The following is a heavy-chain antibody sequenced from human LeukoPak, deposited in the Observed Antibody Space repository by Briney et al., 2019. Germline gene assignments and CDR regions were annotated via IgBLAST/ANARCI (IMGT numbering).Heavy chain of an antibody. J-gene: IGHJ4*02. V-gene: IGHV4-34*01. CDR1: GGSFSGYY. CDR2: INHSGST. D-gene: IGHD3-22*01. CDR3: ARSPPGWYYDNSGQYYFDT. Sequence: SETLSLTCAVYGGSFSGYYWSWIRQPPGKGLEWIGEINHSGSTNYNPSLKSRVTISLGTSKTHFSLTLSFLTAADTAVYYCARSPPGWYYDNSGQYYFDTWGQGALVTVSS.